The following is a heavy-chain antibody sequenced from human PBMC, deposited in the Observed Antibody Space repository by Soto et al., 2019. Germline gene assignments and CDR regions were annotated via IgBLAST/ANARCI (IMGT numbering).Heavy chain of an antibody. CDR2: INSHSGDT. V-gene: IGHV1-2*02. CDR3: ARGRTVNFYGMDV. D-gene: IGHD4-17*01. CDR1: GYTFTDHY. Sequence: QVQLVQSGAEVKKPGASVKVSYVASGYTFTDHYIHWVRQAPGQVFELMGWINSHSGDTIYAQKFQGRVTLTRDTSISTAYMELSRLRSDDTAVYYCARGRTVNFYGMDVWGQGTTVTVSS. J-gene: IGHJ6*02.